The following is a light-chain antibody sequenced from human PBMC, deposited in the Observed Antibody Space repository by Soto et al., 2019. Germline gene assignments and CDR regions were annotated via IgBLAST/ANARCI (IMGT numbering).Light chain of an antibody. J-gene: IGKJ4*01. V-gene: IGKV3D-15*01. CDR2: DAS. CDR1: QSVSIN. CDR3: QQYNNWHPLT. Sequence: EIVMMQSPGTLSVSPGERATLSCRASQSVSINLAWYQQKPGQAPRLLIYDASTSATGIPARFSGSGSGTEFTLTISSLQSKDFAVYYCQQYNNWHPLTFGGGTRVDIK.